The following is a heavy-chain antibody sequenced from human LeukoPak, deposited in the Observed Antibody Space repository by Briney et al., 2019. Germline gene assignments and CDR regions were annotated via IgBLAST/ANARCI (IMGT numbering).Heavy chain of an antibody. CDR1: GFTFSSYW. V-gene: IGHV3-74*01. Sequence: GGSLRLSCAASGFTFSSYWMHSVRQAPGKGLVWVSRINSDGSSTSYADSVKGRFTISRDNAKNTLYLQMNSLRAEDTAVYYCATNPPSSSWVYWGQGTLVTVSS. CDR2: INSDGSST. D-gene: IGHD6-13*01. J-gene: IGHJ4*02. CDR3: ATNPPSSSWVY.